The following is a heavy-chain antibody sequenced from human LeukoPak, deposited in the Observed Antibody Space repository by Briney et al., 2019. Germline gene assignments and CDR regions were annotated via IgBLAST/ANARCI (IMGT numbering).Heavy chain of an antibody. CDR3: ARDQWLVRGYFDY. J-gene: IGHJ4*02. CDR1: GFPFSSYW. D-gene: IGHD6-19*01. CDR2: LNQDGSER. V-gene: IGHV3-7*01. Sequence: GGPLRLSCVASGFPFSSYWMSWVRQTPGKGLEWVAHLNQDGSERYYVDSVKGRFTISGDNAKNSLYLQMNSLRAEDTAVYYCARDQWLVRGYFDYWGQGTLVTVSS.